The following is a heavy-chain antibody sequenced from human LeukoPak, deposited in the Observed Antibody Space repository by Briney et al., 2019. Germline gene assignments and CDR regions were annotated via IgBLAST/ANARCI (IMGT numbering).Heavy chain of an antibody. D-gene: IGHD5-18*01. J-gene: IGHJ4*02. V-gene: IGHV3-53*01. Sequence: GGSLRLSCAASGFTVSSNFISWFRQAPGKGLDWVSVIFSGGTTFYADSVKGRFTISRDNSKNTLYLQMNSLRAEDTAVYYCASHYPFSYGSLGGGFDYWGQGTLVTVSS. CDR3: ASHYPFSYGSLGGGFDY. CDR2: IFSGGTT. CDR1: GFTVSSNF.